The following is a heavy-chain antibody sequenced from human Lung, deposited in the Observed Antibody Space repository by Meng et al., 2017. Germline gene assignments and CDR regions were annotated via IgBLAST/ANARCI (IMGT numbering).Heavy chain of an antibody. CDR2: INHSGSP. J-gene: IGHJ4*02. CDR1: GGSFSDYY. Sequence: ARPTLGSAGPFSPSVALPLSCVFSGGSFSDYYWSWIRQPPGKGLEWIGEINHSGSPNSNPSLESRATISVDTSQTNLSLKLSSVTAADSAVYYCARGPTTMAHDFDYWGQGTLVTVSS. V-gene: IGHV4-34*01. CDR3: ARGPTTMAHDFDY. D-gene: IGHD4-11*01.